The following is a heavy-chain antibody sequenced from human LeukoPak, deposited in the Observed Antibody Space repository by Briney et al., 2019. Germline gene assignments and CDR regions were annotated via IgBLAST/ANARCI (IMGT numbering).Heavy chain of an antibody. CDR1: GDSVSSGYNY. Sequence: PETLSLTCTVSGDSVSSGYNYWSWIRQPPGKGLEWIGHIYYTGSTNYNPSLKSRVTVSVDTSKNQFPLKLNSVTAADTAVYYCARGPLRGWFDPWGQGTLVTVSS. CDR2: IYYTGST. J-gene: IGHJ5*02. CDR3: ARGPLRGWFDP. V-gene: IGHV4-61*01.